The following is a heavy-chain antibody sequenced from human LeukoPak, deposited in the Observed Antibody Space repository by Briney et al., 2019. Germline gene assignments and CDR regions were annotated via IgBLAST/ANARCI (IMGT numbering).Heavy chain of an antibody. Sequence: PSETLSLTCTVSGGSISSSSYYWGWIRQPPGKGLEWIGSIYYSGSTYYNPSLKSRVTISVDMSKNQFSLKLSSVTAADTAVYYCARSLGAKGPPHYWGQGTLVTVSS. CDR2: IYYSGST. V-gene: IGHV4-39*07. J-gene: IGHJ4*02. D-gene: IGHD1-26*01. CDR3: ARSLGAKGPPHY. CDR1: GGSISSSSYY.